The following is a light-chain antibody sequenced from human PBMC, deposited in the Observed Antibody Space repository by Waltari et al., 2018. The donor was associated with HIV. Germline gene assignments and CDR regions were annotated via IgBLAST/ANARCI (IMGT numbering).Light chain of an antibody. CDR3: QQYDSGPRGIT. CDR2: DAA. Sequence: EIVMTQSPPTLSVSPGQRVPLSCTASQSISAKVAWYQQRPGQAPRLLIYDAATRPTGIPARFSGSGSGTEFTLTISSLQSEDFATYFCQQYDSGPRGITFGQGTMLEI. J-gene: IGKJ2*01. CDR1: QSISAK. V-gene: IGKV3-15*01.